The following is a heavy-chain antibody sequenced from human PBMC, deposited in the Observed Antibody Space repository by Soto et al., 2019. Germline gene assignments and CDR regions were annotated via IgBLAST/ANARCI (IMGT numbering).Heavy chain of an antibody. CDR3: AKGAKEYDSSGYYYSSF. D-gene: IGHD3-22*01. CDR2: ISYDGSNK. Sequence: GGSLRLSCAASGFTFSNYAMHWVRQAPSKGLEWVAVISYDGSNKYYADSVKGRFTISRDNSKNTLYLQMNSLRAEDTAVYYCAKGAKEYDSSGYYYSSFWGQGTLVTVSS. CDR1: GFTFSNYA. J-gene: IGHJ4*02. V-gene: IGHV3-30*04.